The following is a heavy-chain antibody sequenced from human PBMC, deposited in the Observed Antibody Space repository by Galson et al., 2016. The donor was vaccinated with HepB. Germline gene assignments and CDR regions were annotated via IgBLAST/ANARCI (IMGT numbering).Heavy chain of an antibody. CDR2: ISDDGSNK. Sequence: SLRLSCAASGFIFNNYAMHWVRQAPGKGLEWVAVISDDGSNKYYADSVKGRFTISRDNSKNTLYLQMKSLRAEDTAVFYCARDDFWTGPPSASFSFDYWGQGTLVTVSS. V-gene: IGHV3-30-3*01. J-gene: IGHJ4*02. CDR3: ARDDFWTGPPSASFSFDY. D-gene: IGHD3/OR15-3a*01. CDR1: GFIFNNYA.